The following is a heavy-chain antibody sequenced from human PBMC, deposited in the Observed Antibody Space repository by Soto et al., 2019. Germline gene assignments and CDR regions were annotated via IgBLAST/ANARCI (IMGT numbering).Heavy chain of an antibody. CDR3: XXDXVAAAGFDY. CDR1: GFTFSSYA. CDR2: ISGSGGST. D-gene: IGHD6-13*01. J-gene: IGHJ4*02. Sequence: EVQLLESGGGLVQPGGSLRLSCAASGFTFSSYAMSWVRQAPGKGLEWVSAISGSGGSTYYADSVKGRFTISRDNSXXXXXXXXXXLXXXXXXXXXXXXDXVAAAGFDYWGQGTLVTVSS. V-gene: IGHV3-23*01.